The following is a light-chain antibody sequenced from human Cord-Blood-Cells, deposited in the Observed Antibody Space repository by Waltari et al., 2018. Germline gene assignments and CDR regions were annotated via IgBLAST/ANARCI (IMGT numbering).Light chain of an antibody. J-gene: IGLJ3*02. V-gene: IGLV1-44*01. CDR2: SNN. Sequence: QSVLTQPPSASGTPGQRVTIPCSGSSPNIRSNTVNWYQQLPGTAPKLPIYSNNQRPSGVPDRFSGSKSGTSASLAISGLQSEDEADYYCAAWDDSLNGPVFGGGTKLTVL. CDR1: SPNIRSNT. CDR3: AAWDDSLNGPV.